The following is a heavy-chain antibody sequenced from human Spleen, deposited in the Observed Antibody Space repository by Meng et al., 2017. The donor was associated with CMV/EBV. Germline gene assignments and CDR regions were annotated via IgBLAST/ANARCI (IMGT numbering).Heavy chain of an antibody. D-gene: IGHD3-22*01. Sequence: GGSLRLSCAASGFTFSSYSMNWVRQAPGKGLEWVSYISSSSSTIYYADSVKGRFTISRDNAKNSLYLQMNSLRAEDTAVYYCARGNDSSGYYFYWYYYYGMDVWGQGTTVTVSS. J-gene: IGHJ6*02. V-gene: IGHV3-48*04. CDR3: ARGNDSSGYYFYWYYYYGMDV. CDR2: ISSSSSTI. CDR1: GFTFSSYS.